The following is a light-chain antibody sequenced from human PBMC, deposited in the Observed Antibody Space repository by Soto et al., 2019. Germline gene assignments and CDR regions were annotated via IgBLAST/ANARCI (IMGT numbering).Light chain of an antibody. CDR3: QQYGSSPHT. V-gene: IGKV3-20*01. J-gene: IGKJ2*01. Sequence: EIVLTQSPGTLSLSPGERATLSCRASQSVSSSYLAWYQHKPGQAPRLLIYGACSRATGIPDRFSGSGSGTDFTLTISRLEPEDFAVYYCQQYGSSPHTFGQGTKLEIK. CDR1: QSVSSSY. CDR2: GAC.